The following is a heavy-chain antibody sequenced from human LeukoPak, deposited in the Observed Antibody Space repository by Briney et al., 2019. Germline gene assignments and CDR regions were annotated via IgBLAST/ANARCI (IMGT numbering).Heavy chain of an antibody. CDR3: AKGAGSSTAFDI. V-gene: IGHV3-30*18. D-gene: IGHD6-13*01. J-gene: IGHJ3*02. CDR1: GFTFSSYG. Sequence: GGSLRLSCAASGFTFSSYGTHWVRQAPGKGLEWVAVISYDGSNKYYADSVKGRFTISRDNSKNTLYLQMNSLRAEDTAVYYCAKGAGSSTAFDIWGQGTMVTVSS. CDR2: ISYDGSNK.